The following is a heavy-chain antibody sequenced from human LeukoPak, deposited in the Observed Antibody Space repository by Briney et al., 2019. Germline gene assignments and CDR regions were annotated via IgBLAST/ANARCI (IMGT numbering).Heavy chain of an antibody. Sequence: GGSLRLSCAASGFTFSSYSMNWVRQAPGKGLEWVSSISSSSSYIYYADSVKGRFTISRDNAKNSLYLQMNSLRAEDTAVYYCAKYGSGSTDAFDIWGQGTMVTVSS. J-gene: IGHJ3*02. CDR1: GFTFSSYS. V-gene: IGHV3-21*04. D-gene: IGHD3-10*01. CDR3: AKYGSGSTDAFDI. CDR2: ISSSSSYI.